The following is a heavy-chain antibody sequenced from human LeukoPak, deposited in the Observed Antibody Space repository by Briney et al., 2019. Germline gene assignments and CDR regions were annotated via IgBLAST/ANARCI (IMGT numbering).Heavy chain of an antibody. D-gene: IGHD6-19*01. CDR1: GFTFGSYA. J-gene: IGHJ4*02. CDR2: ISNGGVTT. CDR3: VNLSSGSGNKFGFDS. V-gene: IGHV3-23*01. Sequence: PGGSLRLSCAASGFTFGSYAMSWVRQTPGKSLEWVSIISNGGVTTYYADSVRGRFTVSRDNSKNVLYLQMSSLRAEDTAVYFCVNLSSGSGNKFGFDSWGQETLATVSS.